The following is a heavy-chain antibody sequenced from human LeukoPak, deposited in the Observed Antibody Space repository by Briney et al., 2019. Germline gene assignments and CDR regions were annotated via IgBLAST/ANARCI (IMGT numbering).Heavy chain of an antibody. CDR1: GFTFSRYA. CDR2: ISYDGSNK. J-gene: IGHJ4*02. Sequence: GGSLRLSCATSGFTFSRYAMHWVRQAPGKGLEWVAVISYDGSNKYYADSVKGRFIISRDNSKNTLYLQMNSLRAEDTAVYYCAKVHRGVYYFDYWGQGTLVTVSS. CDR3: AKVHRGVYYFDY. D-gene: IGHD3-10*01. V-gene: IGHV3-30*04.